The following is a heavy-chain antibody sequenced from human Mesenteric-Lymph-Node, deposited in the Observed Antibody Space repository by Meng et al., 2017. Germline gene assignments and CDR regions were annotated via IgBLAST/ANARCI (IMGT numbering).Heavy chain of an antibody. CDR3: ASIVADAFDI. J-gene: IGHJ3*02. D-gene: IGHD2-15*01. CDR1: GGTFSSYA. CDR2: INPNSGGT. V-gene: IGHV1-2*02. Sequence: ASVKVSCKASGGTFSSYAISWVRQAPGQGLEWMGWINPNSGGTNYAQKFQGRVTMTRDTSISTAYMELSRLRSDDTAVYYCASIVADAFDIWGQGTMVTVSS.